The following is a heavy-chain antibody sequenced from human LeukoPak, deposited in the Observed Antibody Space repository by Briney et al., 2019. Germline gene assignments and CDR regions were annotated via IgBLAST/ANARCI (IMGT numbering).Heavy chain of an antibody. D-gene: IGHD3-10*01. V-gene: IGHV3-30-3*01. J-gene: IGHJ6*02. CDR1: GFTFSSYA. CDR3: ASQGGLLWFGELSGGMDV. Sequence: GSLRLSCAASGFTFSSYAMNWVRQAPGKGLEWVAFISYDGSNKYYADSVKGRFTISRDNSKNTLYLQMNSLRAEDTAVYYCASQGGLLWFGELSGGMDVWGQGTTVTVSS. CDR2: ISYDGSNK.